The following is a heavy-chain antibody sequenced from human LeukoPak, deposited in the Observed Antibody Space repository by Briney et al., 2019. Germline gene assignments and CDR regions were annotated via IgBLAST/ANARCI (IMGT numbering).Heavy chain of an antibody. D-gene: IGHD5-24*01. CDR2: IYTSGST. J-gene: IGHJ3*02. V-gene: IGHV4-59*10. CDR1: GGSFSGYY. Sequence: SETLSLTCAVYGGSFSGYYWSWIRQPTGKGLEWIGRIYTSGSTNYNPSLKSRVTISVDTSKNQFSLKLSSVTAADTAVYYCARWDGAFDIWGQGTMVTVSS. CDR3: ARWDGAFDI.